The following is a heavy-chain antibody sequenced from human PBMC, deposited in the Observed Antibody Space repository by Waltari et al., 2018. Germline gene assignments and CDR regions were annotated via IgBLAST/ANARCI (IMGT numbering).Heavy chain of an antibody. V-gene: IGHV4-34*01. CDR3: ARGRFALHYFDY. J-gene: IGHJ4*02. CDR1: GGSFSGYY. Sequence: QVQLQQWGAGLLKPSETLSLTCAVYGGSFSGYYWSWIRQPPGKGLEWIGEINHSGSTNYTPSPKSRVTIAVDTSKNQFSLKLSSVTAADTAVYYCARGRFALHYFDYWGQGTLVTVSS. D-gene: IGHD2-21*01. CDR2: INHSGST.